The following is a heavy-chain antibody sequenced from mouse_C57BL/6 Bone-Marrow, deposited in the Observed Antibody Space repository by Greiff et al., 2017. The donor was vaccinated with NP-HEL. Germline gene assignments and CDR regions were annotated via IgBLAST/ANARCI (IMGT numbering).Heavy chain of an antibody. V-gene: IGHV5-17*01. CDR2: ISSGSSTI. J-gene: IGHJ4*01. D-gene: IGHD2-2*01. CDR3: ASMVHYAMDY. Sequence: EVQGVESGGGLVKPGGSLKLSCAASGFTFSDYGMHWVRQAPEKGLEWVSYISSGSSTIYYADTVKGRFTLSRENAKNTLFLQMTSLRSEDTAMYYCASMVHYAMDYWGQGTSVTVSS. CDR1: GFTFSDYG.